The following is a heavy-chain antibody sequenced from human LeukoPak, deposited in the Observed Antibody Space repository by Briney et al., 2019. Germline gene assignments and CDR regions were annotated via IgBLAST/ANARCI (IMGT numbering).Heavy chain of an antibody. Sequence: SETLSLTCAVSSYSVSSGYYWGWIRQPPGKGLEWIGSIYHSGSTYYNPSLKSRVTISVDTSKNQFSLKLSSVTAADTAVYYCARVYSYGLIADYWGQGTLVTVSS. CDR3: ARVYSYGLIADY. V-gene: IGHV4-38-2*01. CDR2: IYHSGST. J-gene: IGHJ4*02. CDR1: SYSVSSGYY. D-gene: IGHD5-18*01.